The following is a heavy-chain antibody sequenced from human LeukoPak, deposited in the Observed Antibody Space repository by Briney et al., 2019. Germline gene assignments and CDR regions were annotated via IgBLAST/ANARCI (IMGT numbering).Heavy chain of an antibody. D-gene: IGHD3-22*01. CDR3: AREEYYTDSSGYYPVYYFDY. J-gene: IGHJ4*02. Sequence: GGSLRLPCAASGFSFSSYAMHWVRQAPGKGLEWVALISYDGSYKYYADSVKGRFTISRDNSKNTLYLQMNSQRAEDTAVYYCAREEYYTDSSGYYPVYYFDYWGQGTLVTVSS. V-gene: IGHV3-30*04. CDR2: ISYDGSYK. CDR1: GFSFSSYA.